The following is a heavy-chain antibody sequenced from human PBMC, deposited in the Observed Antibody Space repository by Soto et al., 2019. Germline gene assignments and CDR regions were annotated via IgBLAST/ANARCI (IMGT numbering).Heavy chain of an antibody. Sequence: EVQLVESGGGLVKPGGSLRLSCAASGFTFSSYSMNWVRQAPGKGLEWVSSISSSSSYIYYAASVKGRFTISRDNAKNSLYLQMNSLRAEDTAVYYCASGYYDYIWGSYRWNYYYYYMDVWGKGTTVTVSS. CDR2: ISSSSSYI. CDR1: GFTFSSYS. J-gene: IGHJ6*03. V-gene: IGHV3-21*01. CDR3: ASGYYDYIWGSYRWNYYYYYMDV. D-gene: IGHD3-16*02.